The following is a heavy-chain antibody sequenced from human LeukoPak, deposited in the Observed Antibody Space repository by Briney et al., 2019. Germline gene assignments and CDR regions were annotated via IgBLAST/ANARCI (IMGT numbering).Heavy chain of an antibody. CDR2: ISSSSSYT. D-gene: IGHD3-22*01. Sequence: GGSLRLSCAASGFTFSDYYMSWIRQAPGKGLEWVSYISSSSSYTNYADSVKGRFTVSRDNAKNSLYLQMNSLRAEDTAVYYCARDLRDSSGYYYAEYFQHWGQGTLVTVSS. V-gene: IGHV3-11*05. CDR1: GFTFSDYY. J-gene: IGHJ1*01. CDR3: ARDLRDSSGYYYAEYFQH.